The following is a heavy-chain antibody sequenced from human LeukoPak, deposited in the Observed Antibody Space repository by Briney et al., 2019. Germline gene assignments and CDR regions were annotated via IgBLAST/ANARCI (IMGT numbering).Heavy chain of an antibody. CDR3: ARVPRVRGYSYGIDY. D-gene: IGHD5-18*01. CDR2: INPNSGGT. CDR1: GYTFTGYY. V-gene: IGHV1-2*02. J-gene: IGHJ4*02. Sequence: ASVKVSCKASGYTFTGYYMHWVRQAPGQGREWMGWINPNSGGTNYAQKFQGRVTMTRDTSISTAYMELSRLRSDDTAVYYCARVPRVRGYSYGIDYWGQGTLVTVSS.